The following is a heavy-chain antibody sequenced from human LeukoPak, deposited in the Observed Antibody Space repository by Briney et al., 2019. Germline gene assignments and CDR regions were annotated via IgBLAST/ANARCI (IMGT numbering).Heavy chain of an antibody. CDR3: AKGFEDYDILTGYYIAPDY. Sequence: PGGSLRLSCAASGFTFSSYAMSWVRQAPGKGLEWVSAISGSGGSTYYADSVKGRFTISRDNSKNTLYLQMNSLRAEDTAVYYCAKGFEDYDILTGYYIAPDYWGQGTLVTVSS. J-gene: IGHJ4*02. D-gene: IGHD3-9*01. CDR1: GFTFSSYA. V-gene: IGHV3-23*01. CDR2: ISGSGGST.